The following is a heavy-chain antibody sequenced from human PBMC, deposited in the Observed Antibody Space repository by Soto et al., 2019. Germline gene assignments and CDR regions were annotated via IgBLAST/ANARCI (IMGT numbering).Heavy chain of an antibody. Sequence: ASVKVSCKASGGTFTSYAISGVRQAPGQGLEWMGGIIPIFGTANYAQKFQGRVTITADESTSTAYMELSSLRSEDTAVYYCAEGSLVMSYYYGMDVWGQGTTVTVSS. V-gene: IGHV1-69*13. CDR3: AEGSLVMSYYYGMDV. CDR1: GGTFTSYA. D-gene: IGHD3-9*01. CDR2: IIPIFGTA. J-gene: IGHJ6*02.